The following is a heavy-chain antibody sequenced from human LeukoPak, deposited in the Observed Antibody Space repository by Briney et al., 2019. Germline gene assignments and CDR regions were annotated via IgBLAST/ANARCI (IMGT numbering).Heavy chain of an antibody. CDR1: GFTFSSYA. CDR2: ITGSGGTT. D-gene: IGHD4-23*01. CDR3: AKDLGGDHWDGGY. J-gene: IGHJ4*02. V-gene: IGHV3-23*01. Sequence: PPGGSLRLSCAASGFTFSSYAMNWVRQAPGKGLEWVSGITGSGGTTYYADSVKGRFTISRDNSKNTMNLQMNSLRAEDTAVYWCAKDLGGDHWDGGYWGQGTLVTVSS.